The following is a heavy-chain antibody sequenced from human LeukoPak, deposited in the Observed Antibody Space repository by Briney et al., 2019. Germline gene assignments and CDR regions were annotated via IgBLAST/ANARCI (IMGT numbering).Heavy chain of an antibody. CDR1: GFTFSSYE. CDR2: ISSSGSTI. D-gene: IGHD3-10*01. J-gene: IGHJ3*02. V-gene: IGHV3-48*03. Sequence: GGSLRLSCAASGFTFSSYEMNWVRQAPGKGLEGVSYISSSGSTIYYADSVKGRFTISRDNAKNSLYLQMNSLRAEDTAVYYCARDGGRGGLWFGELLPNGAFDIWGQGTMVTVSS. CDR3: ARDGGRGGLWFGELLPNGAFDI.